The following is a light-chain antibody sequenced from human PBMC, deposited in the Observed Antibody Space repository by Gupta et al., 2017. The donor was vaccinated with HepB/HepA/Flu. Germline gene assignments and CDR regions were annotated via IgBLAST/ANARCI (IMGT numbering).Light chain of an antibody. J-gene: IGLJ2*01. CDR3: QVWDIATAHVV. CDR2: RDS. V-gene: IGLV3-9*01. Sequence: SYELTQQLSVSVALGQTARITCGGNNIGSKNVHWYQQKPGQAPVRVIYRDSNRPSEIPERFSGYNSGNKATLIISRAQAGDEADDYCQVWDIATAHVVFGGGTNLTVL. CDR1: NIGSKN.